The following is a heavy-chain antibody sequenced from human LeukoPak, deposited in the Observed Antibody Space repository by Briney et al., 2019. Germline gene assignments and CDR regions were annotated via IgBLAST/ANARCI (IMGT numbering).Heavy chain of an antibody. V-gene: IGHV1-69*05. CDR2: IIPIFGTA. D-gene: IGHD6-6*01. CDR3: ARVSGSIVARLAWFDS. CDR1: GGTFSSYA. J-gene: IGHJ5*01. Sequence: GASVKVSCKASGGTFSSYAISWVRQAPGQGLEWMGGIIPIFGTANYAQKFQGRVTMTTDSSTSTAYMELRSLRSDDTAVYYCARVSGSIVARLAWFDSWGQGTLVTVSS.